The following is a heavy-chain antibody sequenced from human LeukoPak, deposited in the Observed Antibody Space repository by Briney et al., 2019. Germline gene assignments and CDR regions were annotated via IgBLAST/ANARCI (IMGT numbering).Heavy chain of an antibody. CDR1: GYSFTSYY. CDR2: INPSSGNT. Sequence: ASVKVSCTASGYSFTSYYLHWVRQAPGQGLEWMGIINPSSGNTTYTQKIQGRVTMTRDTSTSTVYMELSSLRSEDTAVYYCARGSGSSAYFDYWGRGTLVTVSS. V-gene: IGHV1-46*01. D-gene: IGHD3-22*01. J-gene: IGHJ4*02. CDR3: ARGSGSSAYFDY.